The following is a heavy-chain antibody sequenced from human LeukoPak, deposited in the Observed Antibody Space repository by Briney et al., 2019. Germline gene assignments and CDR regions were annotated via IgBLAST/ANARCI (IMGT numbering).Heavy chain of an antibody. CDR1: GYTFTTYY. Sequence: GASVKVSCKASGYTFTTYYVHWVRQAPGQGLEWMGIIYPSDGSTSYAQKFQGRVTMTRDTSTSTVYMELNSLRSEDTAVYYCARGPGIAVAGTGGYFDYWGQGTLVTVSS. D-gene: IGHD6-19*01. V-gene: IGHV1-46*01. J-gene: IGHJ4*02. CDR3: ARGPGIAVAGTGGYFDY. CDR2: IYPSDGST.